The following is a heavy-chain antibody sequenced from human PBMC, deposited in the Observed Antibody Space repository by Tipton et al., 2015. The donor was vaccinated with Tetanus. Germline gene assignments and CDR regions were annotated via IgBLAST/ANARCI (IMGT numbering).Heavy chain of an antibody. CDR3: ARRSYCTSTRCFDAFDL. CDR2: TYHTGGT. CDR1: GVSIKNGGYS. J-gene: IGHJ3*01. V-gene: IGHV4-30-2*01. D-gene: IGHD2-8*01. Sequence: LRLSCGVSGVSIKNGGYSWSWIRQPPGKGLEWIGYTYHTGGTYYNPSFKSRVTVSVDRSNNQFSLEMTSVTAADTAVYFCARRSYCTSTRCFDAFDLWGPGTRVTVSS.